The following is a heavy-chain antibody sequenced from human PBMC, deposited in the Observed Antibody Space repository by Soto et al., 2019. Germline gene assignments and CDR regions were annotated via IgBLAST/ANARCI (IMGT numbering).Heavy chain of an antibody. V-gene: IGHV3-23*01. CDR2: ISGSGGST. CDR1: GFTFSSYA. CDR3: AKDLASKPAEEFDP. Sequence: HPGGSLRLSCAASGFTFSSYAMSWVRQAPGKGLEWVSAISGSGGSTYYADSVKGRFTISRDNPKNTLYLQMNSLRAEDTAVYYCAKDLASKPAEEFDPWGQGTLVTVSS. J-gene: IGHJ5*02.